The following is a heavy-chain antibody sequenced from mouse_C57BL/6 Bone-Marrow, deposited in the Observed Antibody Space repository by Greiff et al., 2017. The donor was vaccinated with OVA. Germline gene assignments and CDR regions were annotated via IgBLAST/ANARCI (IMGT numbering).Heavy chain of an antibody. Sequence: EVKVVESGGGLVQPGASLRLSCAASGFTFNDYQMSWVRQTPGKAPEWLALIRHKANGYTTGYTASVKCRFTSSRDKTQNILYLQMNTLRAEDSATYYCVKAVSTGSSYTWFAYWGQGNLVTVSA. V-gene: IGHV7-4*01. CDR3: VKAVSTGSSYTWFAY. J-gene: IGHJ3*01. CDR1: GFTFNDYQ. CDR2: IRHKANGYTT. D-gene: IGHD1-1*01.